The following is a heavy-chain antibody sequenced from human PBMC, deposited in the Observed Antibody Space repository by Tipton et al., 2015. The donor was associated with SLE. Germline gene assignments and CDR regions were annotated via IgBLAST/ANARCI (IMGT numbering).Heavy chain of an antibody. Sequence: TLSLTCSVSGASISGSTSYWGWIRQPPGKGLEWIGSIYHSGSTYYNPSLKSRVTISVDTSKNQFSLKLSSVTAADTAVYYCTKQRGGALFDDWGQGTLVTVSS. J-gene: IGHJ4*02. CDR3: TKQRGGALFDD. V-gene: IGHV4-39*01. CDR2: IYHSGST. D-gene: IGHD3-16*01. CDR1: GASISGSTSY.